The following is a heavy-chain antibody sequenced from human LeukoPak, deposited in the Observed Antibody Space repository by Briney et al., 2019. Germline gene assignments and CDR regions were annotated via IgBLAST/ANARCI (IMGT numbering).Heavy chain of an antibody. D-gene: IGHD2-2*01. CDR1: GYTFTGYY. V-gene: IGHV1-2*02. CDR2: INPNSGGT. CDR3: ASANCSSTSCYSAYGMDV. J-gene: IGHJ6*02. Sequence: ASVKVSCKPSGYTFTGYYMRWVRQAPGQGLEWMGWINPNSGGTNYAQKFQGRVTMTRDTSISTAYMELSRLRSDDTAVYYCASANCSSTSCYSAYGMDVWGQGTTVTVSS.